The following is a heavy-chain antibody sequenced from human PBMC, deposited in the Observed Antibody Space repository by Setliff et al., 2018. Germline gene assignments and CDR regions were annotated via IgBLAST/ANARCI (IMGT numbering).Heavy chain of an antibody. V-gene: IGHV1-18*01. Sequence: ASVKVSCKTSGYSFSDSAVNWVRQAPGQGLEWMGWISPHSGRAFYAPQFQGRVIMTTDTSAKTAYMDLRSLRSDDTAVYYCERLVRYCSTTSCQRTSGDDFWGLGTLVTVSS. CDR2: ISPHSGRA. CDR3: ERLVRYCSTTSCQRTSGDDF. J-gene: IGHJ4*02. CDR1: GYSFSDSA. D-gene: IGHD2-2*01.